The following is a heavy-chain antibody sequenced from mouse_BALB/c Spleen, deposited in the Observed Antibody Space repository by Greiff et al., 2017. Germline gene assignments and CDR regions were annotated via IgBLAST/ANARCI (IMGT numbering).Heavy chain of an antibody. CDR2: IRLKSDNYAT. D-gene: IGHD2-4*01. V-gene: IGHV6-6*02. CDR1: GFTFSSYW. Sequence: EVKLVESGGGLVQPGGSMKLSCVASGFTFSSYWMSWVRQSPEKGLEWVAEIRLKSDNYATHYAESVKGKFTISRDDSKSRLYLQMNSLRAEDTGIYYCTFYDYDGFAYWGQGTLVTVSA. CDR3: TFYDYDGFAY. J-gene: IGHJ3*01.